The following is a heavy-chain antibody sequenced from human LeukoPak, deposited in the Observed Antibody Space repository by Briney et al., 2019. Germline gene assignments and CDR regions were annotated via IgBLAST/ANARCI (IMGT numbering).Heavy chain of an antibody. D-gene: IGHD6-19*01. J-gene: IGHJ4*02. V-gene: IGHV3-66*02. Sequence: GGSLRLSCAASGFSVSSNYMNWVRQAPGKGLEWVSAIYTGGTTYYSDSVKGRFTISRDNSKNTLYLQLNSLRAEDTAVYYCARDKLGSGYSSDFDCWGQGTLVTVSS. CDR3: ARDKLGSGYSSDFDC. CDR2: IYTGGTT. CDR1: GFSVSSNY.